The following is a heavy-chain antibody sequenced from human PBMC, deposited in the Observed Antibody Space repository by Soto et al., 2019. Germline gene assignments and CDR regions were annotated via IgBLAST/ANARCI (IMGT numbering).Heavy chain of an antibody. D-gene: IGHD5-12*01. CDR3: ARGKIRVRGMVAKYYFDY. J-gene: IGHJ4*02. V-gene: IGHV4-39*01. CDR2: IYYSGST. Sequence: SETLSLTCTVSGGSISSSSYYWGWIRQPPGKGLEWIGSIYYSGSTYYNPSLKSRVTISVDTSKNQFSLKLSSVTAADTAVYYCARGKIRVRGMVAKYYFDYWGQGTLVTVSS. CDR1: GGSISSSSYY.